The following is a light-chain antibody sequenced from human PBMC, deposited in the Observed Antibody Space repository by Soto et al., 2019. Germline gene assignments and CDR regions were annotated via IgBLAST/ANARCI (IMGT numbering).Light chain of an antibody. CDR3: QQYGSSGT. J-gene: IGKJ1*01. CDR2: GAS. Sequence: EVVFRQSPGRLSVSPVEIATRCCTASQSVSNNYLAWYQQKPGQAPRLLIYGASNRATGIPDRFSGSGSGTDFTLTISRLEPEDFAVYYCQQYGSSGTFGQGTKV. CDR1: QSVSNNY. V-gene: IGKV3-20*01.